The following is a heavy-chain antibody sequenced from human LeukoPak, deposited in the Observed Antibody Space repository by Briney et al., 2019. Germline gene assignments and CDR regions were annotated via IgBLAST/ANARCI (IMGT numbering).Heavy chain of an antibody. CDR3: ASVGIIVGATGPFDY. V-gene: IGHV3-48*03. Sequence: PGVSLRLSCAASGFTFRSYEMNWVRQAPGKGLEWVSYISSGGSTIYYADSVKGRFTISRDNPKNSLYLQMNSLRAEDTAVYYCASVGIIVGATGPFDYWGLGTLVTVSS. CDR2: ISSGGSTI. CDR1: GFTFRSYE. D-gene: IGHD1-26*01. J-gene: IGHJ4*02.